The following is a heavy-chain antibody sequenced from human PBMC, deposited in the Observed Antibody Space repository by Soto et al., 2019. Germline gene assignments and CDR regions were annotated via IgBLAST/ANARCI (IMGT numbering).Heavy chain of an antibody. Sequence: QVQLQESGPGLVKPSETLSLTCTVSGGSISSYYWSWIRQPPGKGLEWIGYIYYSGSTNYNPSLKIRVTISVDTSKNQFSLKLSSVTAADTAVYYCARTTVTAYFDYWGQGTLVTVSS. V-gene: IGHV4-59*01. J-gene: IGHJ4*02. CDR1: GGSISSYY. D-gene: IGHD4-17*01. CDR3: ARTTVTAYFDY. CDR2: IYYSGST.